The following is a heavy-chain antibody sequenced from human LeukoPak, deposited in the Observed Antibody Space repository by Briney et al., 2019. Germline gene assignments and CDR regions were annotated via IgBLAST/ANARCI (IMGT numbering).Heavy chain of an antibody. CDR3: ARGRYYDTSAYNYFDP. CDR2: ISGSGGSI. D-gene: IGHD3-22*01. V-gene: IGHV3-48*01. J-gene: IGHJ5*02. Sequence: GGSLRLSCAASGFIFSTYSMNWIRQAPGKGLEWISYISGSGGSIFTADSVRGRFTISRDNGNNSLFLQMNTLRAEDTAVYYCARGRYYDTSAYNYFDPWGQGTLVTVSS. CDR1: GFIFSTYS.